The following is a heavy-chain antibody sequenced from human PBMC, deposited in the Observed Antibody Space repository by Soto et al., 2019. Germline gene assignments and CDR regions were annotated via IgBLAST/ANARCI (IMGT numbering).Heavy chain of an antibody. V-gene: IGHV3-23*01. J-gene: IGHJ6*02. CDR1: GFTFSSYA. Sequence: VQLLESGGGLVQPGGSLRLSCAASGFTFSSYAMSWVRQAPGKGLEWVSAISGSGGSTYYADSVKGRFTISRDNSKNTLYLQMNSLRAEDTAVYYCAKDSCSSTSCWYYYYGMDVWGQGTTVTVSS. CDR3: AKDSCSSTSCWYYYYGMDV. D-gene: IGHD2-2*01. CDR2: ISGSGGST.